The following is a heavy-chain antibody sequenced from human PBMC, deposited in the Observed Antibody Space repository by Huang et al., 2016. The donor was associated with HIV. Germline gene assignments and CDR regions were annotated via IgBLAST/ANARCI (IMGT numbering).Heavy chain of an antibody. Sequence: QVQLVESGGGVVQPGRSLRLSCAAFGFTFNKFDMHWVRQAPGKGLEWVEIISYDGSSKYHAYSVKGRFTISRDNSKNTVYLQMNSLRVEDTAVYYCAKDGRGSGTYYDYFEYWGQGTLVTVSS. CDR1: GFTFNKFD. CDR3: AKDGRGSGTYYDYFEY. CDR2: ISYDGSSK. V-gene: IGHV3-30*18. D-gene: IGHD1-26*01. J-gene: IGHJ4*02.